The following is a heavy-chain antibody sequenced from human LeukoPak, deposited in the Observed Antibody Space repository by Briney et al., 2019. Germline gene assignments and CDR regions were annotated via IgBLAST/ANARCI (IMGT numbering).Heavy chain of an antibody. J-gene: IGHJ5*02. Sequence: GESLKISCEGSGYTFTNYWIGWVRQMPGKGLEWMGIIYPGDSDTRYSPSFQGQVTISADKSIRTAYLQWSSLKAADTAIYYCVRLDSAVATDWFDPWGQGTLVTVSS. CDR2: IYPGDSDT. V-gene: IGHV5-51*01. CDR1: GYTFTNYW. CDR3: VRLDSAVATDWFDP. D-gene: IGHD6-13*01.